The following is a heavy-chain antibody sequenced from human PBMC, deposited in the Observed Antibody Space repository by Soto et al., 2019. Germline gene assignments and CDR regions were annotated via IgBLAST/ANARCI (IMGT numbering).Heavy chain of an antibody. J-gene: IGHJ4*02. CDR3: ATSIVVVTALDY. CDR1: GYTFTSYA. D-gene: IGHD2-21*02. CDR2: INPGNGNT. V-gene: IGHV1-3*05. Sequence: QVQLVQSGAEEKKPGASVKVSCKASGYTFTSYAMHWVRQAPGQRLEWMGWINPGNGNTKYSQKFQGRVTITRDTSATTAYMELISLRSEDTAVYYCATSIVVVTALDYWCQGTLVTVSS.